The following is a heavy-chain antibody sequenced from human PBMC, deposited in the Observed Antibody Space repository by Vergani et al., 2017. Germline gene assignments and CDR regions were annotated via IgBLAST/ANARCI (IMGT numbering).Heavy chain of an antibody. V-gene: IGHV3-30-3*01. D-gene: IGHD2-15*01. CDR1: GYTFTSYY. CDR3: ARGGKGIIMVVPSTHL. Sequence: QVQLVQSGAEVKKPGASVKVSCKASGYTFTSYYMHWVRQAPGKGLEWVGVISYDGTEKKYADSVNGRFTISRDNSKKMMSLQMNSLRVEDTAVYYCARGGKGIIMVVPSTHLWGQGTQVSVS. J-gene: IGHJ4*02. CDR2: ISYDGTEK.